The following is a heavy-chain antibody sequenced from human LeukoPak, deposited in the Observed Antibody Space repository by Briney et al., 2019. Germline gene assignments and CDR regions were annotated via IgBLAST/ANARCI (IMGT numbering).Heavy chain of an antibody. CDR2: IYYSGST. CDR3: ARDLVVVPAAIGDAFDI. CDR1: GGSISSYY. V-gene: IGHV4-59*01. Sequence: SETLSLTCTVSGGSISSYYWSWIRQPPGKGLEWIGYIYYSGSTNYNPSLKSRVTISVDTSKNQFSLKLSSVTAADTAVYYCARDLVVVPAAIGDAFDIWGQGTMVTVSS. D-gene: IGHD2-2*02. J-gene: IGHJ3*02.